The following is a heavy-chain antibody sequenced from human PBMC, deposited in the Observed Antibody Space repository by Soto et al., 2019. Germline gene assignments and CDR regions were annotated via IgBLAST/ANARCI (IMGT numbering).Heavy chain of an antibody. V-gene: IGHV2-5*02. CDR3: VQSRCGGDCLQSYSSHSYYGLDV. CDR2: IYWDDDK. Sequence: QITLKESGPPLVKPTQTLTLTCTFSGLSLSTTGVGVGWIRQPPGKALEWLALIYWDDDKRYSPSLKSRLTSIKDTSKDQVVLTMTNMDPVDTATYYCVQSRCGGDCLQSYSSHSYYGLDVWGQGTTVTVSS. CDR1: GLSLSTTGVG. J-gene: IGHJ6*02. D-gene: IGHD2-21*02.